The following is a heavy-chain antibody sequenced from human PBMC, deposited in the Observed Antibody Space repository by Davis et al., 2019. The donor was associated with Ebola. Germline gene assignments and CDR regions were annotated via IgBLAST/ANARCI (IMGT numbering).Heavy chain of an antibody. CDR1: GFTFSSYA. CDR3: AREWTYYDSPLGY. J-gene: IGHJ4*02. CDR2: ISSNGGST. Sequence: GESLKISCAASGFTFSSYAMHWVRQAPGKGLEYVSAISSNGGSTYYANSVKGRFTISRDNSKNTLYLQMGSLRAEDTAVYYCAREWTYYDSPLGYWGQGTLVTVSS. V-gene: IGHV3-64*01. D-gene: IGHD3-22*01.